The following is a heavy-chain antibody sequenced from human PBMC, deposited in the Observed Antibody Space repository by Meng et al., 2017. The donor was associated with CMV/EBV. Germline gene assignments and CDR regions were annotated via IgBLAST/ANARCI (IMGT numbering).Heavy chain of an antibody. V-gene: IGHV1-18*01. J-gene: IGHJ4*02. D-gene: IGHD3-9*01. CDR3: ATDILTHFDY. CDR2: ISAYNGNT. Sequence: LHLVHCCMDMKEPWATVKCSCRASGYTFTNYGISCVRQAPVRGLEWMGWISAYNGNTNYAQKLQGRVTMTTDTSTSTAYVELRTLRSYDTAVYYCATDILTHFDYWGQGTLVTVSS. CDR1: GYTFTNYG.